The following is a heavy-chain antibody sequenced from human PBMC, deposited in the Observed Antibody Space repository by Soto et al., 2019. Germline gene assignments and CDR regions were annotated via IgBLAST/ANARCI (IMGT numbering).Heavy chain of an antibody. CDR1: GFTFSDSA. D-gene: IGHD1-26*01. CDR3: TSLGGTSNFDY. Sequence: EVQLVESGGGLVQPGESLKLSCVASGFTFSDSAVHWVRQASGKGLEWVGRIRSKANSYATAFAASVKGRFTISRDDSKNTAYLQMNSLGTEDTAVYYCTSLGGTSNFDYWGQGTLVTLSP. CDR2: IRSKANSYAT. V-gene: IGHV3-73*02. J-gene: IGHJ4*02.